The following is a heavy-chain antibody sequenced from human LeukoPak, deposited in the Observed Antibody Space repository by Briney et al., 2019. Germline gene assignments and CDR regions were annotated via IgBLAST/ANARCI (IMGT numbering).Heavy chain of an antibody. D-gene: IGHD2-2*01. CDR3: VRDSLGGFCSSSDCVLGVY. CDR2: ITTKNGNT. CDR1: GGTFSSYA. V-gene: IGHV1-18*01. Sequence: ASVKVSCKASGGTFSSYAISWVRQAPGQGLEWMGWITTKNGNTNYAQNLQSRVTMTTDTSTNTVYMELRSLRSDDTAVYFCVRDSLGGFCSSSDCVLGVYWGQGTLVTVSS. J-gene: IGHJ4*02.